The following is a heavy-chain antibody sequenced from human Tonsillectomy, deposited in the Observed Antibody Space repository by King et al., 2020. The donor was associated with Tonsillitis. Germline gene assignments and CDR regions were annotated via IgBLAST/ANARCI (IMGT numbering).Heavy chain of an antibody. CDR1: GFTFSSYG. Sequence: VQLVESGGGLIQPGGSLRLSCAASGFTFSSYGMNWVRQAPGKGLEWVSYISSSSSTTYYADSVKGRFTISRDNAKNSLYLQMNSLRAEDTAVYYCASYRQTVPSGDYWGQGTLDPVPS. CDR3: ASYRQTVPSGDY. CDR2: ISSSSSTT. J-gene: IGHJ4*02. V-gene: IGHV3-48*04. D-gene: IGHD4-17*01.